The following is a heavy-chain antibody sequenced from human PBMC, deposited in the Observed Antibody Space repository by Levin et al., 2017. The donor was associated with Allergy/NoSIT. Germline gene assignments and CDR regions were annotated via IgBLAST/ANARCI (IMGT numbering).Heavy chain of an antibody. D-gene: IGHD5-18*01. CDR3: ARGDIQKRKLYYYYYGMDV. J-gene: IGHJ6*02. CDR1: GFTFSSYA. CDR2: ISYDGSNK. V-gene: IGHV3-30*04. Sequence: GGSLRLSCAASGFTFSSYAMHWVRQAPGKGLEWVAVISYDGSNKYYADSVKGRFTISRDNSKNTLYLQMNSLRAEDTAVYYCARGDIQKRKLYYYYYGMDVWGQGTTVTVSS.